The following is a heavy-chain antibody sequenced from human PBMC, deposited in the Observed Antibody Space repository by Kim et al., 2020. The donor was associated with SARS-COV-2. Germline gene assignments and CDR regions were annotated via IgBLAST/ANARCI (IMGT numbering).Heavy chain of an antibody. D-gene: IGHD6-13*01. CDR2: IYYSGST. CDR3: ARGPRAVAAAGRNWFDP. V-gene: IGHV4-59*13. Sequence: SETLSLTCTVSGGSISSYYWSWIRQPPGKGLEWIGYIYYSGSTNYNPSLKSRVTISVDTSKNQFSLKLSSVTAADTAVYYCARGPRAVAAAGRNWFDPWGQGTLVTVSS. CDR1: GGSISSYY. J-gene: IGHJ5*02.